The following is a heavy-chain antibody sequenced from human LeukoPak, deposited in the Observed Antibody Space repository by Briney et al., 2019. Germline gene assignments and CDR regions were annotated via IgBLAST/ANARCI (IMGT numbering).Heavy chain of an antibody. CDR2: ISYDGRNK. CDR1: GFTFGSYG. Sequence: PGGSLRLSCAASGFTFGSYGMHWVRQAPGKGLEWVAVISYDGRNKYYVDSVKGRFTISRDNSKNTLYLQMNSLRAEDTAVYYCAKDRHTVTSFDYWGQGTLVTVSS. CDR3: AKDRHTVTSFDY. J-gene: IGHJ4*02. V-gene: IGHV3-30*18. D-gene: IGHD4-17*01.